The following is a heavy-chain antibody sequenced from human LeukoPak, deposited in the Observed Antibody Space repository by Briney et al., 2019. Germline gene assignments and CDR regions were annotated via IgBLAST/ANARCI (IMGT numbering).Heavy chain of an antibody. CDR3: ASRDGSSPFH. J-gene: IGHJ4*02. CDR1: GFTFSSYE. V-gene: IGHV3-48*03. Sequence: PGGSLRLSCAASGFTFSSYEMNWVRQAPGKGLEWVSYISSSGSTIYYADSVKGRFTISRDNAKNSLYLQMNSLRAKDTAVYYCASRDGSSPFHWGQGTLVTVSS. D-gene: IGHD6-6*01. CDR2: ISSSGSTI.